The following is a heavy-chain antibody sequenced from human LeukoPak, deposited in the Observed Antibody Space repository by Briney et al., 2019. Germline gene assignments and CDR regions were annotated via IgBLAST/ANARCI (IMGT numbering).Heavy chain of an antibody. V-gene: IGHV4-34*01. D-gene: IGHD2-21*02. CDR2: INHSGST. Sequence: SETLSLTCAVYGGSFSAYYWSLIRQPPGKGLEWIGEINHSGSTNYNPSLKSRVTISVDTSKNQFSLKLRSVTAADTAVYYCARGRMSVTPYYYYYYMDVWGKGTTVTVSS. J-gene: IGHJ6*03. CDR1: GGSFSAYY. CDR3: ARGRMSVTPYYYYYYMDV.